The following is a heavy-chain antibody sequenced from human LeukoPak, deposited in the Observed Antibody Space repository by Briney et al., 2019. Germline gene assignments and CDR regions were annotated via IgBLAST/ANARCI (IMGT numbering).Heavy chain of an antibody. D-gene: IGHD5-18*01. J-gene: IGHJ4*02. CDR1: GFTFSSYA. CDR2: ILYDGSNK. Sequence: GGSLRLSCAASGFTFSSYALHWVRQAPGKGLEWVAVILYDGSNKYYADSVKGRFTISRDNSKNTLYLQMNSLRAEDTAVYYCARDQYSNGPYYFDYWGQGTLVTVSS. V-gene: IGHV3-30*04. CDR3: ARDQYSNGPYYFDY.